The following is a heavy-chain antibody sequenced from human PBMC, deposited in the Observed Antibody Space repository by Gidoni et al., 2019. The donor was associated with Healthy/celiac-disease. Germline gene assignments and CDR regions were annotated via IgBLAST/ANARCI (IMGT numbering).Heavy chain of an antibody. D-gene: IGHD3-10*01. CDR3: AKDGYYYGSGSYYNVDY. CDR1: GFNFSSYA. J-gene: IGHJ4*02. Sequence: EVQMLESGGGLVQPGGSLRLYCAASGFNFSSYASSWVRQAPGKGLECVSAISGSGVITYYADSVKGRFTISRDNSKNTLYLQMNSLRAEDTAVYYCAKDGYYYGSGSYYNVDYWGQGTLVTVSS. CDR2: ISGSGVIT. V-gene: IGHV3-23*01.